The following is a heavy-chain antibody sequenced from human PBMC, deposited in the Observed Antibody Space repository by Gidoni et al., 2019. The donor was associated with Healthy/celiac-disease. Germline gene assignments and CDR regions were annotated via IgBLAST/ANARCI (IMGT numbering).Heavy chain of an antibody. V-gene: IGHV1-69*01. D-gene: IGHD1-26*01. CDR3: ARVLQWEPSAFDY. CDR1: GSTFSSYA. CDR2: ILPSFGTA. J-gene: IGHJ4*02. Sequence: QVQLVQSGSEVKKPGSSVKVSCKASGSTFSSYAISWVRQDPGKGLEWMGGILPSFGTANYAQKFQGRVTITADESTSTAYMELSSLRSEDTAVYYCARVLQWEPSAFDYWGQGTLVTVSS.